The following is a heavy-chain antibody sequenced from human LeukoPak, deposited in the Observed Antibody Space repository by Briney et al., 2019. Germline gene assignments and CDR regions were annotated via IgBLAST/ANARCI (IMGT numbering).Heavy chain of an antibody. CDR3: ARVPPGWFGELLFDY. CDR1: GYTFTGYY. V-gene: IGHV1-2*02. Sequence: ASVKVSCKASGYTFTGYYMHWVRQAPGQGLEWMGWINPNSGGTNYAQKFQGRVTMTRDTSISTAYMELSRLRSDDTAVYYCARVPPGWFGELLFDYWGQGTLVTVSS. J-gene: IGHJ4*02. D-gene: IGHD3-10*01. CDR2: INPNSGGT.